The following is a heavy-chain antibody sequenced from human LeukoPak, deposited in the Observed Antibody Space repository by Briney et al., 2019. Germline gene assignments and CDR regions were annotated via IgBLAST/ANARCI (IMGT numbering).Heavy chain of an antibody. CDR3: ARGAPLARTAPYY. CDR1: GYTFTSYG. J-gene: IGHJ4*02. CDR2: IIPIFGTA. Sequence: SVKVSCKASGYTFTSYGISWVRQAPGQGLEWMGGIIPIFGTANYAQKFQGRVTITADESTSTAYMELSSLRSEDTAVYYCARGAPLARTAPYYWGQGTLVTVSS. V-gene: IGHV1-69*13. D-gene: IGHD2-21*02.